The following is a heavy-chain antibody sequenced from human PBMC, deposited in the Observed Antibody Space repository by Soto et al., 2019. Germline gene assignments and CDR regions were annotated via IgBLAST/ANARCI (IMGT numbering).Heavy chain of an antibody. V-gene: IGHV4-34*01. Sequence: QVQLQQWGAGLLKPSETLSLTCAVYGGSLSGYYWSWIRQPPGKGLEWIGEIKHRGSTNYNPSLKSRVTISLDTAKTQFSLNLSSVTAAETAVYYCARTVTMVRGVIKYYYYGLDVWGQGTTVTVSS. CDR3: ARTVTMVRGVIKYYYYGLDV. CDR1: GGSLSGYY. CDR2: IKHRGST. D-gene: IGHD3-10*01. J-gene: IGHJ6*02.